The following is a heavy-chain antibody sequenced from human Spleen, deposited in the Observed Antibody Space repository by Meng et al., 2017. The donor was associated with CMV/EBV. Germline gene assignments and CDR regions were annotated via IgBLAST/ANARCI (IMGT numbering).Heavy chain of an antibody. Sequence: SVKVSCKASGGTFSSYTISWVRQAPGQGLEWMGRIIPILGIANYAQKFQGRVTITADKSTSTAYMELSSLRSEDTAVYYCAREGHSSSWYRYYYYGMDVWGQGTTVTVSS. J-gene: IGHJ6*02. D-gene: IGHD6-13*01. CDR3: AREGHSSSWYRYYYYGMDV. CDR2: IIPILGIA. CDR1: GGTFSSYT. V-gene: IGHV1-69*04.